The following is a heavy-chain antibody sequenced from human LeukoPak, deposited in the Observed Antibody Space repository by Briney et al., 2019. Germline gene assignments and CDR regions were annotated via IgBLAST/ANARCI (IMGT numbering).Heavy chain of an antibody. Sequence: SETLSLTCAVYGGSFSGYYWSWIRQPPGKGLEWIGEINHSGSTNYNPSLKSRVTISVDTSKNQFSLKLSSVTAADTAVYHCARGGSNCSGGSCYSEATLGDFDYWGQGTLVTVSS. D-gene: IGHD2-15*01. CDR1: GGSFSGYY. V-gene: IGHV4-34*01. CDR3: ARGGSNCSGGSCYSEATLGDFDY. J-gene: IGHJ4*02. CDR2: INHSGST.